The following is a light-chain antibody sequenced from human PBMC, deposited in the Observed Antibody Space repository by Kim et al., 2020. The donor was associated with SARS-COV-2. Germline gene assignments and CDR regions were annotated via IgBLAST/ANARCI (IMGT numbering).Light chain of an antibody. V-gene: IGKV1-9*01. CDR3: QHLNSYPL. CDR2: AAS. J-gene: IGKJ2*01. CDR1: QDISTY. Sequence: DIQLTQSPSFLSASVGDRVTITCRASQDISTYLAWYQQNPGKAPKLLIYAASTLESGVPSRFSGSGSGTEFTLTISSLQPEDFATYYWQHLNSYPLFGQGTKLEI.